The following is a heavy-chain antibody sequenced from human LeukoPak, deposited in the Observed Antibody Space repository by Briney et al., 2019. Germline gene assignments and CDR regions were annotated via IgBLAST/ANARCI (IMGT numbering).Heavy chain of an antibody. CDR3: AKVPERYGDYNYYYYMDV. D-gene: IGHD4-17*01. CDR2: IRYDGSNK. J-gene: IGHJ6*03. Sequence: PGGSLRLSCAASGFTFSSYGMHWVRQAPGKGLEWVAFIRYDGSNKYYADSVKGRFTISRDNSKNTLYLQMNSLRAEDTAVYYCAKVPERYGDYNYYYYMDVWGKGTTVTVSS. CDR1: GFTFSSYG. V-gene: IGHV3-30*02.